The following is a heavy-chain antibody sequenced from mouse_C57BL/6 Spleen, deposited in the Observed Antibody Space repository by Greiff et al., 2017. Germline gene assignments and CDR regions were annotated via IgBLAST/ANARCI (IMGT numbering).Heavy chain of an antibody. CDR2: ISPGDGDT. Sequence: QVQLQQSGAELVKPGASVKISCKASGYAFSSYWMNWVKQRPGKGLEWIGQISPGDGDTNYNGKFKGKATLTADKSSNTAYMQLSSLTSEDSAVDFGARQVYGYDGGFAYGGQGTLVTVSA. V-gene: IGHV1-80*01. J-gene: IGHJ3*01. CDR1: GYAFSSYW. CDR3: ARQVYGYDGGFAY. D-gene: IGHD2-2*01.